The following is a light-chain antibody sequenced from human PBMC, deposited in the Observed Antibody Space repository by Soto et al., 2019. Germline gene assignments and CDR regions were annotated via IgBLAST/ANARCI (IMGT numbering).Light chain of an antibody. CDR2: GAS. CDR3: QQTYSAPWT. CDR1: QSTSIY. J-gene: IGKJ1*01. V-gene: IGKV1-39*01. Sequence: DIQMTQSPSSLSASIGDRVTITCRASQSTSIYLNWYQQKPGKAPKLLIFGASRLQSGVPSRFSGSGSGTDFTLTISSLQPEDFATYDCQQTYSAPWTFGQGTKVEIK.